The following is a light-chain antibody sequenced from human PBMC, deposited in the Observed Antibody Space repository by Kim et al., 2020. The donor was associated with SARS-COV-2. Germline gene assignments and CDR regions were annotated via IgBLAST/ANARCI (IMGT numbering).Light chain of an antibody. CDR1: PSLNIN. J-gene: IGKJ2*01. CDR2: EAS. CDR3: HQYNHWPYT. Sequence: SGSPEERVTLAGRASPSLNINVAWYHQKPGQAPRLLIYEASTRATGIPARISGSGFGTEVTLTISSLQSEDSGVYYCHQYNHWPYTFGQGTKLEI. V-gene: IGKV3-15*01.